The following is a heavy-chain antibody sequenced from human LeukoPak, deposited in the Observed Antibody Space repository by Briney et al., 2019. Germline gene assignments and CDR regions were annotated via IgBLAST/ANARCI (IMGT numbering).Heavy chain of an antibody. Sequence: SETLSLTCTVSGYSISSGYYWGWIRQPPGKGLERIGSIYHSGSTYYNPFLKSRVTISVDTSKNQFSLKLSSVTAADTAVYYCARGIFRPLNDAFDIWGQGTMVTVSS. J-gene: IGHJ3*02. CDR2: IYHSGST. CDR3: ARGIFRPLNDAFDI. D-gene: IGHD3-3*02. CDR1: GYSISSGYY. V-gene: IGHV4-38-2*02.